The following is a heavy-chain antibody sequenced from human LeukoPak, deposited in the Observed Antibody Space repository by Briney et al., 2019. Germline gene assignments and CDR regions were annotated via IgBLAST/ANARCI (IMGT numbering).Heavy chain of an antibody. Sequence: PGGSLRLSCAASGFIFPDYSMGWVRQAPGKGLEWVSCLSDSGLTTKYADSVKGRFTISRDNSKNTLYLQMNSLRAEDTAVYYCARVSGRDFWSGYYCDYWGQGTLVTVSS. CDR2: LSDSGLTT. V-gene: IGHV3-23*01. CDR1: GFIFPDYS. CDR3: ARVSGRDFWSGYYCDY. J-gene: IGHJ4*02. D-gene: IGHD3-3*01.